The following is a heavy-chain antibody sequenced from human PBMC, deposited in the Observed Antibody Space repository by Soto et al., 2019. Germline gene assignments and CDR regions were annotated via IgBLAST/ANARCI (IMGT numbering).Heavy chain of an antibody. CDR1: GGSFSGYY. V-gene: IGHV4-34*01. J-gene: IGHJ4*02. CDR3: ARGGYSGLDYDY. D-gene: IGHD6-13*01. CDR2: INHSGST. Sequence: QVQLQQWGAGLLKPSETLSLTCAVYGGSFSGYYWSWIRQPPGKGLEWIGEINHSGSTNYNPSLKSRVTISVDTSKNQFSLKLSSVTAADTAVYYCARGGYSGLDYDYWGQGTLVTVSS.